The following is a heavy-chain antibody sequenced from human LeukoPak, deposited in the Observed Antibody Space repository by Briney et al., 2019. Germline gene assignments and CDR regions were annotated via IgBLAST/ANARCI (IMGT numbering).Heavy chain of an antibody. Sequence: SGGSLRLSCAASGFTFSSYWMNWVRQAPGKGLEWVANIKQDGSEKYYVDSMKGRFTISRDNAKNSLYLQMNSLRAEDTAVYYCARDRGGYSAAGQPFDVWGQGTMVTVSS. CDR2: IKQDGSEK. D-gene: IGHD1-26*01. CDR1: GFTFSSYW. J-gene: IGHJ3*01. V-gene: IGHV3-7*01. CDR3: ARDRGGYSAAGQPFDV.